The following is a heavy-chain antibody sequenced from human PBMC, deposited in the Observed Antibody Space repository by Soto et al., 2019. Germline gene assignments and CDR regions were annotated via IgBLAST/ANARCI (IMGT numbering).Heavy chain of an antibody. CDR2: IHYSGAT. J-gene: IGHJ5*02. V-gene: IGHV4-31*03. CDR1: DDSMRSGGYY. CDR3: LRGKDKDDSCFWHH. D-gene: IGHD2-15*01. Sequence: QLRLQESGPGLVEPSQTLSLICSVSDDSMRSGGYYWTWIRQLPGKGLQWIGFIHYSGATLYSPSLKSRVSISMQMSNNQFSLRLGSVTAADTAIYYCLRGKDKDDSCFWHHWGQGTPVTVSS.